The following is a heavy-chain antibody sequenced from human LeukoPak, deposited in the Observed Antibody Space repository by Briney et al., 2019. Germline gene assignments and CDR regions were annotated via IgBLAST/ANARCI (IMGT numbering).Heavy chain of an antibody. J-gene: IGHJ4*02. Sequence: QPGGSLRLSCEAFGFTFNKFAIHWVRQAPGKGLVWVSRINSDGSTTNYADYVKGRFTISRDNAKNTLYLQMNSLRAEDTAVYYCARRSSGSPPYYFDYWGQGTLVTVSS. V-gene: IGHV3-74*01. CDR2: INSDGSTT. D-gene: IGHD1-26*01. CDR1: GFTFNKFA. CDR3: ARRSSGSPPYYFDY.